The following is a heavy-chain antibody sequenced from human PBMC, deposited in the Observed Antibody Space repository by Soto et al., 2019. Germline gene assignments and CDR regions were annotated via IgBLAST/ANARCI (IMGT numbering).Heavy chain of an antibody. CDR2: IYYSGST. V-gene: IGHV4-59*01. J-gene: IGHJ6*02. CDR1: GGSISSYY. Sequence: PSETLSLTCTVSGGSISSYYWSWIRQPPGKGLEWIGYIYYSGSTNYNPSLKSRVTISVDTSKNQFSLKLSSVTAADTAVYYCARAGVTGAVTDSYYYYYYGMDVWGQGTTVTVSS. D-gene: IGHD7-27*01. CDR3: ARAGVTGAVTDSYYYYYYGMDV.